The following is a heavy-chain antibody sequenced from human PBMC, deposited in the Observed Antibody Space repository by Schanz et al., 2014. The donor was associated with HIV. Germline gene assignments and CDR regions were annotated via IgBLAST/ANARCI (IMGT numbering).Heavy chain of an antibody. J-gene: IGHJ6*02. Sequence: QVQLVESGGGVVQPGRSLRLSCAASGLMFSSFGMHCVRQAPGKGLEWVAVIWYDGSSKYYADSVKGRFTISRDNSKNTLYLQMNSLRAEDTAVYFCARGSWYSGGWYDDYNYYDVDVWGQGTTVIVSS. V-gene: IGHV3-33*01. CDR1: GLMFSSFG. CDR2: IWYDGSSK. CDR3: ARGSWYSGGWYDDYNYYDVDV. D-gene: IGHD6-19*01.